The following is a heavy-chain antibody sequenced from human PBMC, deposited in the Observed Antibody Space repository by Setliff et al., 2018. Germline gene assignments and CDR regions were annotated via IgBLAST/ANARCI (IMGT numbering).Heavy chain of an antibody. CDR1: GGSISGYY. Sequence: SETLSLTCNVSGGSISGYYWSWIRQPPGKGLEWIGNIYSSGSIKYNPSLRSRVTISVDKSKSQFSLKLTSVTVADTAVYYCARGLHSGTYWGTRPLGLDYWGQGSLVTVSS. CDR3: ARGLHSGTYWGTRPLGLDY. CDR2: IYSSGSI. V-gene: IGHV4-59*08. D-gene: IGHD1-26*01. J-gene: IGHJ4*02.